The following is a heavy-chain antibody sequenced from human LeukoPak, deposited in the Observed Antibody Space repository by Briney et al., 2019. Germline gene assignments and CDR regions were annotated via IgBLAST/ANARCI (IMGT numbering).Heavy chain of an antibody. D-gene: IGHD3-22*01. CDR3: ARMDYYDSSGYGLYYYYYGMDV. Sequence: GGSLRLSCAASGFTFSSYWMSWVRQAPGKGLEWVANIKQDGSEKYYVDSVKGRFTISRDNAKNSLYLQMNSLSAEDTAVYYCARMDYYDSSGYGLYYYYYGMDVWGQGTTVTVSS. V-gene: IGHV3-7*03. CDR2: IKQDGSEK. J-gene: IGHJ6*02. CDR1: GFTFSSYW.